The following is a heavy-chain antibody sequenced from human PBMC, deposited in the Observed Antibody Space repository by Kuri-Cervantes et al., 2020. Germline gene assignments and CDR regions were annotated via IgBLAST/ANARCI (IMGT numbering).Heavy chain of an antibody. V-gene: IGHV3-7*01. CDR2: IKQDGSEK. CDR1: GFTFSSYS. Sequence: GGSLRLSCAASGFTFSSYSMNWVRQAPGKGLEWVANIKQDGSEKYYVDSVKGRFTISRDNAKNSLYLQMNSLRAEDTAVYYCARDYWRQQLEKGPWTNYYYYYGMDVWGQGTTVTVSS. D-gene: IGHD6-13*01. J-gene: IGHJ6*02. CDR3: ARDYWRQQLEKGPWTNYYYYYGMDV.